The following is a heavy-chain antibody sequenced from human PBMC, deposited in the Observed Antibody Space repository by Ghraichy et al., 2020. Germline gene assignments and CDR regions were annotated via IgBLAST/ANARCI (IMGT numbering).Heavy chain of an antibody. J-gene: IGHJ4*02. V-gene: IGHV3-21*06. CDR3: ARQFDD. CDR1: GFTFSNSS. CDR2: ISKSSSYI. Sequence: SCAASGFTFSNSSMNWVRQAPGKGLEWVSSISKSSSYIHYADSLKGRFTISRDNAKNSLYLQMNSLRAEDTAVYYCARQFDDWGQGTLVTVSS.